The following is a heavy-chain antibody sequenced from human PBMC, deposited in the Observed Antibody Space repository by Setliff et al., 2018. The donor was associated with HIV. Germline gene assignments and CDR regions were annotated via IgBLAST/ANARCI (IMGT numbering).Heavy chain of an antibody. CDR3: ARRGGSGSHFFDY. D-gene: IGHD3-22*01. V-gene: IGHV3-72*01. CDR1: GGSIRSYY. J-gene: IGHJ4*02. Sequence: LTCTVSGGSIRSYYWSWIRQPPGKGLEWIGRMTDKANSYTTEYAASVKGRFTISRDDSKNSLYLQMNSLKAEDTAVYFCARRGGSGSHFFDYWGQGMLVTVSS. CDR2: MTDKANSYTT.